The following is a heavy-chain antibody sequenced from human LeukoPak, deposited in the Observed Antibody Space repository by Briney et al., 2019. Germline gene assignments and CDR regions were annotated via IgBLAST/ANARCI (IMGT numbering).Heavy chain of an antibody. CDR1: GYTFTAYY. CDR2: MVPSSGVS. J-gene: IGHJ4*02. Sequence: ASVKVSCKASGYTFTAYYVHWVRQAPGQGLEWMGYMVPSSGVSHYSQKFQDRVTMTRDTSTSTAYLELSGLTSDDTAVYYCSTGDKYCTSTTCGDFWGQGTLVTVSS. V-gene: IGHV1-2*02. CDR3: STGDKYCTSTTCGDF. D-gene: IGHD2-2*01.